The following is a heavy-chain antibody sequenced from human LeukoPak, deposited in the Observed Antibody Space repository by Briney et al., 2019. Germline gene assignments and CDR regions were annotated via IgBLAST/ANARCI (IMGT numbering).Heavy chain of an antibody. CDR2: IRSKANSYAT. CDR1: GFTFSGSA. V-gene: IGHV3-73*01. J-gene: IGHJ4*02. CDR3: TRHEDYGDYYFDY. D-gene: IGHD4-17*01. Sequence: GGSLRLSCAASGFTFSGSAMHWVRQASGKGLEWVGRIRSKANSYATAYAASVKGRFTISRDDSKNTAYLQMNSLKTKDTAVYYCTRHEDYGDYYFDYWGQGTLVTVSS.